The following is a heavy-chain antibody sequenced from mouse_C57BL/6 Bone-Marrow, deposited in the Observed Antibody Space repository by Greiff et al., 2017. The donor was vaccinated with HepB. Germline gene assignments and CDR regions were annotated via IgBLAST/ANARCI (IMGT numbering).Heavy chain of an antibody. CDR1: GFTFTEYT. CDR2: FYPGSGSI. J-gene: IGHJ2*01. D-gene: IGHD2-1*01. Sequence: SGAELVKPGASVKLSCKASGFTFTEYTIHWVKQRSGQGLEWIGWFYPGSGSIKYNEKFKDKATLTADKSSSTVYMELSRLTSEDSAVYFCARHEGGPYGNYVGFDYWGQGTTLTVSS. V-gene: IGHV1-62-2*01. CDR3: ARHEGGPYGNYVGFDY.